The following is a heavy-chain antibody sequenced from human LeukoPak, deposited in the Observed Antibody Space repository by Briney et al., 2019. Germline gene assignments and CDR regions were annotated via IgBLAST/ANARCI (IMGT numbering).Heavy chain of an antibody. CDR1: GGSISSYY. D-gene: IGHD3-22*01. J-gene: IGHJ4*02. Sequence: SETLSLTCTVSGGSISSYYWSWIRQPPGKGLEWIGYIYYSGSINYNPSLKSRVTISVDTSKNQFSLKLSSVTAADTAVYYCARGGYYPEWGQGTLVTVSS. CDR2: IYYSGSI. CDR3: ARGGYYPE. V-gene: IGHV4-59*08.